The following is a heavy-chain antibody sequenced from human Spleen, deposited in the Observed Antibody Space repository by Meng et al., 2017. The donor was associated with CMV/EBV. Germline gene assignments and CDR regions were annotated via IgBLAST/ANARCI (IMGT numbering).Heavy chain of an antibody. D-gene: IGHD2-15*01. J-gene: IGHJ5*01. Sequence: HWVRQAPGQGFEWMGVINPNSGDPSQAQEFQGRVTMARGTSTDTAYMELSSLRSEDTAVYYCARARIKCSGGSCYFADNWFDSWGQGTLVTVSS. V-gene: IGHV1-46*01. CDR2: INPNSGDP. CDR3: ARARIKCSGGSCYFADNWFDS.